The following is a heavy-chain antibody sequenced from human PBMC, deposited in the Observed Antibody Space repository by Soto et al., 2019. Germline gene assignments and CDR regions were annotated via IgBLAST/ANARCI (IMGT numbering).Heavy chain of an antibody. D-gene: IGHD3-16*02. J-gene: IGHJ6*03. Sequence: SETLSLTCTVSGGSISSYYWSWIRQPPGKGLEWIGYIYYSGSTNYNPSLKSRVTISVDTSKNQFSLKLSSVTAADTAVYYCGRCSYYDYIWGSYRGYYYMDVWGKGTTVTVSS. CDR3: GRCSYYDYIWGSYRGYYYMDV. V-gene: IGHV4-59*01. CDR2: IYYSGST. CDR1: GGSISSYY.